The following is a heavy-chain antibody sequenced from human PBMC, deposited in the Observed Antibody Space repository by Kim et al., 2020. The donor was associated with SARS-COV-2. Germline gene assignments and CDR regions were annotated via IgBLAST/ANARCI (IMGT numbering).Heavy chain of an antibody. V-gene: IGHV3-66*01. Sequence: GGSLRLSCAASGLTFNSNNMIWVRQAPGKGLEWVAALYMGGSTFYGDYAKGRFTISRDNSTNTSYVQRRSLGAEDTAVYYCARWYVGVGSRYFDYWGRGTVVSVS. CDR1: GLTFNSNN. CDR2: LYMGGST. D-gene: IGHD3-10*01. CDR3: ARWYVGVGSRYFDY. J-gene: IGHJ4*02.